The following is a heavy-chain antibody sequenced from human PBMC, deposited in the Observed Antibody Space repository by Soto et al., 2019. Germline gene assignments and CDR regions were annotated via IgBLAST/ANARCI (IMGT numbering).Heavy chain of an antibody. J-gene: IGHJ5*02. V-gene: IGHV4-30-4*01. CDR2: IYYSGST. CDR1: GGSISSGDYY. D-gene: IGHD3-10*01. Sequence: SETLSLTCTVSGGSISSGDYYWSWIRQPPGRGLEWIGYIYYSGSTYYNPSLKSRVTISVDTSKNQFSLKRSSVTAADTAVYYCARTVREWPNWFDPWGQGTLVTVSS. CDR3: ARTVREWPNWFDP.